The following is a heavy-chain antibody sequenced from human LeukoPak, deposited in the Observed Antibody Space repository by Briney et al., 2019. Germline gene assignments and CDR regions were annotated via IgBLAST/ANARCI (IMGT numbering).Heavy chain of an antibody. J-gene: IGHJ4*02. CDR1: GYTFTSYG. Sequence: ASVKVSCKASGYTFTSYGITWVRQAPGQGLEWMGWISPYNGNTNYAQKLQGRVTMTTDTSTSTAYMELRSLRSDDTAVYYCARDVAPYYYDSSGSNFDYWGQGTLVTVSS. CDR2: ISPYNGNT. CDR3: ARDVAPYYYDSSGSNFDY. V-gene: IGHV1-18*01. D-gene: IGHD3-22*01.